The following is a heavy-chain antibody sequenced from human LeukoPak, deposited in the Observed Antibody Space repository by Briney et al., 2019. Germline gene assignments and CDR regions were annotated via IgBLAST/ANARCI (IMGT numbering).Heavy chain of an antibody. V-gene: IGHV4-34*01. Sequence: SETLSLTCAVYGGSFSGYYWSWIRQPPGKGLEWIGSIYYSGSTYYNPSLKSRVTISVDTSKNQFSLKLSSVTAADTAVYYCARHYDSSGYPDYWGQGTLVTVSS. CDR2: IYYSGST. CDR3: ARHYDSSGYPDY. D-gene: IGHD3-22*01. CDR1: GGSFSGYY. J-gene: IGHJ4*02.